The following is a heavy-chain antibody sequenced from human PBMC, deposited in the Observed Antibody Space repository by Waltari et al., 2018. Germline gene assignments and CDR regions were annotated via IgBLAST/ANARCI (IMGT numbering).Heavy chain of an antibody. CDR3: ARDKEVGSASGDINFFDY. CDR2: IIPIFGTP. V-gene: IGHV1-69*12. CDR1: GGTFSTYA. J-gene: IGHJ4*02. Sequence: QVQLVQSGAEVKKPGSSVKVSCKASGGTFSTYAISWVRQAPGKGLEWVGGIIPIFGTPNYAPKFQGRLIISADESTSTAYMELSSLRSQDTAVYYCARDKEVGSASGDINFFDYWGQGTLVAVSS. D-gene: IGHD2-15*01.